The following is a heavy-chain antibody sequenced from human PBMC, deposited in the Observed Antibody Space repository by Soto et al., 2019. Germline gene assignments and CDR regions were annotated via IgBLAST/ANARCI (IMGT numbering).Heavy chain of an antibody. V-gene: IGHV3-30-3*01. CDR2: ISYDGSNK. D-gene: IGHD6-13*01. J-gene: IGHJ6*02. CDR3: ARVAPSSCPNSVCYYYGMDV. Sequence: LRLSCAASGFTFSSYAMHWVRQAPGKGLEWVAVISYDGSNKYYADSVKGRFTISRDNSKNTLYLQMNSLRAEDTAVYYCARVAPSSCPNSVCYYYGMDVWGQGTTVTVSS. CDR1: GFTFSSYA.